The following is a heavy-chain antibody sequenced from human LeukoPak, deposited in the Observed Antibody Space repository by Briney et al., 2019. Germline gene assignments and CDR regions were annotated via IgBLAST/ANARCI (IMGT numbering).Heavy chain of an antibody. V-gene: IGHV4-4*07. J-gene: IGHJ4*02. CDR1: GGSISSYY. Sequence: PSETLSLTCTVSGGSISSYYWGWIRQPPGKGLEWIGRIYTSGSTNYNPSLKSRVTMSVDTSKNQFSLKLSSVTAADTAVYYCARDGSYYDSPFDYWGQGTLVTVSS. CDR2: IYTSGST. CDR3: ARDGSYYDSPFDY. D-gene: IGHD3-22*01.